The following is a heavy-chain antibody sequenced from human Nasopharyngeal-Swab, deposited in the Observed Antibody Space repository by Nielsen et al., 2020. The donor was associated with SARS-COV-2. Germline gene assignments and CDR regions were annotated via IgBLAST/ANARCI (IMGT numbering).Heavy chain of an antibody. Sequence: ESLKISCTVSGGSISSSSYYWGWIRQPPGKGLEWIGSIYYSGSTYYNPSLKSRVTISVDTSKNQFSLKLSSVTAADTAVYYCARDIVLVVYAIYYFDYWGQGTLVTVSS. D-gene: IGHD2-8*02. CDR2: IYYSGST. CDR1: GGSISSSSYY. J-gene: IGHJ4*02. CDR3: ARDIVLVVYAIYYFDY. V-gene: IGHV4-39*07.